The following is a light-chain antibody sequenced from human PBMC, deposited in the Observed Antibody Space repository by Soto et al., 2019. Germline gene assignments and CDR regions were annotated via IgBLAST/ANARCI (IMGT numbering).Light chain of an antibody. V-gene: IGKV3-20*01. CDR1: QRLSSNY. CDR3: QQYTGPPTT. J-gene: IGKJ5*01. Sequence: EIVLTQSPGTLSLSPGERATLSCRASQRLSSNYLAWFQQKPGQAPRLLIYGASSRATGIPARFSGSGSGTDFTLTITRLEPEDSAVYFCQQYTGPPTTFGQGTRLEIK. CDR2: GAS.